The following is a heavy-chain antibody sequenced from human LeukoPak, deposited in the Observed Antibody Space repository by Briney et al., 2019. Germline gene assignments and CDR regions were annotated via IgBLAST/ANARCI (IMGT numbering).Heavy chain of an antibody. CDR2: IYYSGST. Sequence: SETLSLTCTVSGGSLSSSSYYWGWIRQPPGTGLEWIGSIYYSGSTYYNPSLKSRVTISVDTSKNQFSLKLSSVTAADTAVYYCARHSSSTSCYFLPWGQGTLVTVSS. V-gene: IGHV4-39*01. J-gene: IGHJ5*02. CDR3: ARHSSSTSCYFLP. D-gene: IGHD2-2*01. CDR1: GGSLSSSSYY.